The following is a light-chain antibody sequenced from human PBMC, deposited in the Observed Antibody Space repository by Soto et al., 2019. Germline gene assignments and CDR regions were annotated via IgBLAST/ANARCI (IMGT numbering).Light chain of an antibody. CDR2: EVT. V-gene: IGLV2-14*01. CDR3: SSYSSSSISYV. J-gene: IGLJ1*01. Sequence: QSVLTQPASVSGSPGQSITTSCTGTSSDVGGYKYVSWYQQLPGNAPKLIIYEVTIRPSGVSNRFSGSKSGNTASLTISGLQAEDEADYYCSSYSSSSISYVFGTGTKVTVL. CDR1: SSDVGGYKY.